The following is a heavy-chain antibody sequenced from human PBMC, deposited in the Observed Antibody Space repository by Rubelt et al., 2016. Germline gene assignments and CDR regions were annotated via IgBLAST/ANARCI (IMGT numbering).Heavy chain of an antibody. CDR1: GFSFSDYY. CDR3: ARGLFGPDY. V-gene: IGHV3-74*02. CDR2: VNNDGRDT. Sequence: VQLVESGGGWVKPGGSLRLSCAASGFSFSDYYMSWVRQAPGKGLVWVSRVNNDGRDTVYSDSVKGRFTISRDNAKNMLYRQMNSLRAEETAVYYCARGLFGPDYWGQGTLVTVSS. J-gene: IGHJ4*02. D-gene: IGHD2-21*01.